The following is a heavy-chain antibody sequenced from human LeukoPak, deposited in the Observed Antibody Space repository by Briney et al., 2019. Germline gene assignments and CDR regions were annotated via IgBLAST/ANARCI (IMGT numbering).Heavy chain of an antibody. J-gene: IGHJ4*02. CDR1: GITFTSSS. Sequence: GGSLRLSCAASGITFTSSSMTWVREAPGKGLEWVSVISWNSGSIDYADSVRGRFTISRDNAKNSLYLQMNSLRDEDVALYYCVKGSVVGAISPLDYWGQGTLVTVSS. V-gene: IGHV3-9*03. D-gene: IGHD1-26*01. CDR2: ISWNSGSI. CDR3: VKGSVVGAISPLDY.